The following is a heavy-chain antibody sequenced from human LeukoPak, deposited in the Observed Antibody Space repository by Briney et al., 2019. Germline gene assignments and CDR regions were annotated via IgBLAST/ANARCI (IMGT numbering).Heavy chain of an antibody. CDR3: ARVAGFGERGMDV. V-gene: IGHV7-4-1*02. CDR2: INTKTANP. J-gene: IGHJ6*02. Sequence: ASVKVSCRASGYQFISYTMSWVRQAPGQGLEWMGWINTKTANPTYAQDFTGRFVFSLDTSVSTAYLQISGLKAGDTAVYYCARVAGFGERGMDVWGQGTTVTVSS. D-gene: IGHD3-10*01. CDR1: GYQFISYT.